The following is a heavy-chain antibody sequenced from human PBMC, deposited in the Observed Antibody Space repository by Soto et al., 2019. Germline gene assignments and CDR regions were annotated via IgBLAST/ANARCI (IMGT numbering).Heavy chain of an antibody. Sequence: EVLLLESGGGLVQPGGSLRLSCAASGFTFSAFGMTWVRQTPGKGLEWVSAISASQSYTYYADSVKGRFTISRDNSNDTLYLQMNSLREDDTAVYFCARRPPGGGSYDFWGQGALVTVSS. D-gene: IGHD3-10*01. CDR2: ISASQSYT. CDR3: ARRPPGGGSYDF. J-gene: IGHJ4*02. CDR1: GFTFSAFG. V-gene: IGHV3-23*01.